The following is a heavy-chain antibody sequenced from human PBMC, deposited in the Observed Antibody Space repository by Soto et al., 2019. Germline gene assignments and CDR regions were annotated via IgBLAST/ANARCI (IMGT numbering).Heavy chain of an antibody. Sequence: SETLSLTCTVSGYSISGGSYWAWIRQPPGKGPEWIASIYHGGTTFYNPSLKSRITISVDTSNNQFSLKLTSVTAADTAVYYCARVHVMVVAGSTFDYWGHGTLVTVSS. CDR1: GYSISGGSY. CDR3: ARVHVMVVAGSTFDY. V-gene: IGHV4-38-2*02. CDR2: IYHGGTT. D-gene: IGHD6-19*01. J-gene: IGHJ4*01.